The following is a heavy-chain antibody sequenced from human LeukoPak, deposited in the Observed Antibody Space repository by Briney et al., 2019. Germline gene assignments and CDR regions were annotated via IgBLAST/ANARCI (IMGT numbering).Heavy chain of an antibody. CDR3: ARPTYYYDSSGYYTHRVIDY. CDR2: IYPGDSDT. J-gene: IGHJ4*02. D-gene: IGHD3-22*01. CDR1: GYSFTSYW. Sequence: GESLKISCKGSGYSFTSYWNGWVRQMPGKGLEWMGIIYPGDSDTRYSPSFQGQVTISADKSISTAYLQWSSLKASDTAMYYCARPTYYYDSSGYYTHRVIDYWGQGTLVTVSS. V-gene: IGHV5-51*01.